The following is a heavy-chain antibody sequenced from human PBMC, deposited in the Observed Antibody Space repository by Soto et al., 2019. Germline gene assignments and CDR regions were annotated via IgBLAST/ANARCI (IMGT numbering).Heavy chain of an antibody. CDR1: GGSFSGYY. Sequence: QVQLQQWGAGLLKPSETLSLTCAVYGGSFSGYYWSWIRQPPGKGLEWIGEINHSGSTNYNPSLKSRVTISVDTSKNQFSLKLTSVTAADTAVYYCARANPGLNCLDVWGQGTMVTVSS. V-gene: IGHV4-34*01. CDR2: INHSGST. J-gene: IGHJ3*01. CDR3: ARANPGLNCLDV. D-gene: IGHD2-21*01.